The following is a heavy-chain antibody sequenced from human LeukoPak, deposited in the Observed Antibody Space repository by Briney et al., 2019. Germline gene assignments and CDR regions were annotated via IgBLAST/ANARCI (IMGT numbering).Heavy chain of an antibody. CDR3: ATNGGDLTSHAFDI. Sequence: GASVKVSCKASGGTFSSYAISWVRQAPGQGLEWMGGIIPIFGTANYAQKFQGRVTITADESTSTAYMELSSLRSEDTAVYYCATNGGDLTSHAFDIWGQGTMVTVSS. D-gene: IGHD2-21*01. V-gene: IGHV1-69*13. CDR1: GGTFSSYA. J-gene: IGHJ3*02. CDR2: IIPIFGTA.